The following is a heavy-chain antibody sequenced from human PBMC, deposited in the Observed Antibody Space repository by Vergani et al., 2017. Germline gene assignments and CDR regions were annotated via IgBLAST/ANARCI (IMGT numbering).Heavy chain of an antibody. CDR1: GFTVSSNY. J-gene: IGHJ4*02. CDR2: IYSGGST. Sequence: EVQLVESGGGLVQPGGSLRLSCAASGFTVSSNYMSWVRKAPGKGLEWVSVIYSGGSTYYADSVKGRFTISRHNSKNTLYLQMNSLRAEDTAVYYCASRVGASPVDYWGQGTLVTVSS. CDR3: ASRVGASPVDY. V-gene: IGHV3-53*04. D-gene: IGHD1-26*01.